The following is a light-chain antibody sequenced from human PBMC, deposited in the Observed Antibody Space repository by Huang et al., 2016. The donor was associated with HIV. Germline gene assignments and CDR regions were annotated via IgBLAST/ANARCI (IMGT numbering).Light chain of an antibody. CDR3: QQSYSTPYT. Sequence: DIQMTQSPSSLSASEGDRVTITCRASQSISNYLNWYQQKQGKAPYLLIYGASNLQGGVPSRFSGNGSGTDFTLTISTLQPEDFATFYCQQSYSTPYTFGRGTKLEIK. CDR2: GAS. V-gene: IGKV1-39*01. CDR1: QSISNY. J-gene: IGKJ2*01.